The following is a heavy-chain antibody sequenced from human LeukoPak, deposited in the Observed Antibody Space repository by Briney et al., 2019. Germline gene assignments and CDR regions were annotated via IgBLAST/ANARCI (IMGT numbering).Heavy chain of an antibody. CDR1: GFTVSSNY. D-gene: IGHD3-10*01. CDR2: IYSSGST. Sequence: PGGSLRLSCAASGFTVSSNYMSWVRQAPGKGLEWVPAIYSSGSTYYAASVKGRFTISRDNSKNTLYLQMNSLRAEDTAVYYCASKSLWYGEDYWGQGTLVTVSS. J-gene: IGHJ4*02. V-gene: IGHV3-53*01. CDR3: ASKSLWYGEDY.